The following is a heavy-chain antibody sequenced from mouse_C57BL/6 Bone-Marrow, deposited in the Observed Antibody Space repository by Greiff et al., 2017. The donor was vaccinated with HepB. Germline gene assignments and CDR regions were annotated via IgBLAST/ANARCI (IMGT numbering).Heavy chain of an antibody. Sequence: QVQLQPGAELVKPGASVKLSCKASGYTFTSYWMHWVKQRPGRGLEWIGRIDPNSGGTKYNEKFKSKATLTVDKPSSTAYMQLSSLTSEDSAVYYCARGNYDPYYFDYWGQGTTLTVSS. D-gene: IGHD2-4*01. J-gene: IGHJ2*01. CDR3: ARGNYDPYYFDY. CDR2: IDPNSGGT. CDR1: GYTFTSYW. V-gene: IGHV1-72*01.